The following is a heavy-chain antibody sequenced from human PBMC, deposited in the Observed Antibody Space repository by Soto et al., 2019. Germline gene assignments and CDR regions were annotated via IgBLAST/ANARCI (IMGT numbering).Heavy chain of an antibody. CDR3: ARHTHWSYHX. Sequence: GGSLRLSCAASGFTFSSYWMHWVRQAPGEGLVWVSYINADGSRTKEAYSVKVRFTISRDNASNTLYLRMNSLRAEDTAVYYCARHTHWSYHXWGRATLVTVSX. CDR1: GFTFSSYW. CDR2: INADGSRT. D-gene: IGHD2-8*02. V-gene: IGHV3-74*03. J-gene: IGHJ4*02.